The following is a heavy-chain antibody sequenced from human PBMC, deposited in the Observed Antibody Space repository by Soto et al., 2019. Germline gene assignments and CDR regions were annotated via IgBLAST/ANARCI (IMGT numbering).Heavy chain of an antibody. CDR3: ARHKPPLPAYDILTGSMKRRYNWFDP. CDR2: IYYSGST. D-gene: IGHD3-9*01. CDR1: GGSISSYY. J-gene: IGHJ5*02. V-gene: IGHV4-59*08. Sequence: PSETQSLTCTVSGGSISSYYWSWIRQPPGKGLEWIGYIYYSGSTNYNPSLKSRVTISVDTSKNQFSLKLSSVTAADTAVYYCARHKPPLPAYDILTGSMKRRYNWFDPWGQGALVTVSS.